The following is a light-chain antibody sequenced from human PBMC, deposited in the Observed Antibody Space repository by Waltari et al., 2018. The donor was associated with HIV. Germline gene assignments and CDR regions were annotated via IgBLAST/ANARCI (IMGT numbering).Light chain of an antibody. CDR2: DVS. CDR1: QGISAA. V-gene: IGKV1-13*02. Sequence: AIQLTQSPSSLSASVGDTVIITCRTSQGISAALAWYRQKPGKTLELLIYDVSTLQSGVPSKFSGSGSGTDFTLTINSLQPEDSATYYCQQFNSYPLTFGQGTRLEIK. J-gene: IGKJ5*01. CDR3: QQFNSYPLT.